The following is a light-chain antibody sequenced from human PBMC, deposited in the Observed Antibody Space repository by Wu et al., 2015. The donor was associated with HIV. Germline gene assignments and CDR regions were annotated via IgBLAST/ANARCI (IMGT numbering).Light chain of an antibody. CDR1: QTISVY. V-gene: IGKV1-39*01. J-gene: IGKJ4*01. CDR2: GAS. Sequence: DIQMTQSPSSLSASVGDKVTITCRASQTISVYLNWYQQKPGKAPNLLVYGASSLQGGVPSRFSGSGSGTDFTLTISSLQPEDFATYYCQQSYSSPLTFGGGPRWRSN. CDR3: QQSYSSPLT.